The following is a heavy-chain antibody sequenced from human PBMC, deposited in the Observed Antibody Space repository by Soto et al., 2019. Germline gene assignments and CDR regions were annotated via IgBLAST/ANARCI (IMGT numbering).Heavy chain of an antibody. Sequence: GGSLRLSCAASGFTFSSYAMSWVRQAPGKGLEWVSAISGSGGSTYYADSMKGRFTISRDNSKNTLYLPMNSLRAEDTAVYYCAKVRGSSLSGDRGAFDIWGQGTMVTVSS. CDR2: ISGSGGST. J-gene: IGHJ3*02. CDR3: AKVRGSSLSGDRGAFDI. V-gene: IGHV3-23*01. CDR1: GFTFSSYA. D-gene: IGHD3-3*01.